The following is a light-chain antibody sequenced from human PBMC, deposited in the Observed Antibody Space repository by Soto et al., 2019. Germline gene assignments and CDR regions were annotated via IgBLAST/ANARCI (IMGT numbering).Light chain of an antibody. V-gene: IGLV1-44*01. CDR1: ASNLGGNP. CDR2: TNH. Sequence: QSVLTQPPSVFGTPGQKVSISCSGSASNLGGNPVNWYQHLPGAAPKLLIYTNHQRPSGVPDRFSGSKSGTSASLAISGLRSEDEANFYCAAWDDSLNAVVFGGGTKVTVL. CDR3: AAWDDSLNAVV. J-gene: IGLJ2*01.